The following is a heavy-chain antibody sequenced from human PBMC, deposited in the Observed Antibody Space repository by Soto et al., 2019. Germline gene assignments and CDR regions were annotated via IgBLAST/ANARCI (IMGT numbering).Heavy chain of an antibody. CDR1: GFTFSSYA. J-gene: IGHJ4*02. Sequence: EVQLLESGGGLVQPGGSLRLSCAASGFTFSSYAMSWVRQAPGKGLAWVSAISGSGGSTYYADSVKGRFTISRDNSKNTLYLPMNSLRAEDTAVYYCAKSPRGYSSYPFDYWGQGTLVTVSS. V-gene: IGHV3-23*01. D-gene: IGHD6-13*01. CDR2: ISGSGGST. CDR3: AKSPRGYSSYPFDY.